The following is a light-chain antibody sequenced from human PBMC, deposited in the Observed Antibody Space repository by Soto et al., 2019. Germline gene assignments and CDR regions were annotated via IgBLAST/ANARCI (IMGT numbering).Light chain of an antibody. CDR1: SSDIGAYNY. Sequence: QSVLTQPASVSGSPGQSITISCTGTSSDIGAYNYVTWFQQHPGKAPKVIIYDVTNRPSGVPDRFSGSKSGNTASLTISGLQAQAEADYHCCSHAGSSTIFGGGTKGTVL. CDR3: CSHAGSSTI. V-gene: IGLV2-11*01. CDR2: DVT. J-gene: IGLJ2*01.